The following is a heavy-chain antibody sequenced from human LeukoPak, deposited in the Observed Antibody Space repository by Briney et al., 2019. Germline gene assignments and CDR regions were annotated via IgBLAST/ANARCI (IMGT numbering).Heavy chain of an antibody. CDR3: ARNDIENAFDI. Sequence: SETLSHTCAVYGGSFSSYYWSWIRPPPRKGLEWIGYIYYSGSTNYNPSLKSRVTISVDTSKNQFSLKLSSVTAADTAVYYCARNDIENAFDIWGQGTMVTVSS. CDR1: GGSFSSYY. D-gene: IGHD3-9*01. CDR2: IYYSGST. J-gene: IGHJ3*02. V-gene: IGHV4-59*01.